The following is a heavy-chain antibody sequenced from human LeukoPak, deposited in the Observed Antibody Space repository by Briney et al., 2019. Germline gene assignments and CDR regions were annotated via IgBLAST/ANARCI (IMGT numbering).Heavy chain of an antibody. V-gene: IGHV4-59*01. J-gene: IGHJ4*02. CDR2: IYYSGST. CDR1: GGSISSYY. CDR3: ARDAEGVHYFDY. Sequence: SETLSLTCTVSGGSISSYYWSRIRQPPGKGLEWIGYIYYSGSTNYNPSLKSRVTISVDTSKNQFSLKLSSVTAADTAVYYCARDAEGVHYFDYWGQGTLVTVSS.